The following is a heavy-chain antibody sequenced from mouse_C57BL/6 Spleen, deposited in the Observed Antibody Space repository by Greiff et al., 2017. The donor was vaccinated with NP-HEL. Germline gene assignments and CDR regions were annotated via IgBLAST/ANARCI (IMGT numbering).Heavy chain of an antibody. Sequence: VQLQQPGAELVMPGASVKLSCKASGYTFTSYWMHWVKQRPGQGLEWIGEIDPSDSYTNYNQKFKGKSTLTVDKSSSTAYMQLSSLTSEDSAVYYCARLGPDYGWGQGTLVTVSA. CDR3: ARLGPDYG. CDR1: GYTFTSYW. CDR2: IDPSDSYT. V-gene: IGHV1-69*01. D-gene: IGHD2-4*01. J-gene: IGHJ3*01.